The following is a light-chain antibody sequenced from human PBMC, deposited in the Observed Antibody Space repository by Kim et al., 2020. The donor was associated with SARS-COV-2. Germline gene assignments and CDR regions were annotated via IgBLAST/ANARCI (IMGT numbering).Light chain of an antibody. J-gene: IGKJ5*01. CDR3: QQYYNLIT. CDR2: GAS. Sequence: EIVMTQSPATLSVSPGERATLSCRASQSVSSDLAWYQHKPGQAPRLLIYGASTRATGLPARFSGSGSGTEFTLTISSLQSEDSAVYYCQQYYNLITFDQGTRLEIK. CDR1: QSVSSD. V-gene: IGKV3-15*01.